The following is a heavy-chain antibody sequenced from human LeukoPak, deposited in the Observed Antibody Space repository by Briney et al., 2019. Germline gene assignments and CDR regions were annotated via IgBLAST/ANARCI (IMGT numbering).Heavy chain of an antibody. CDR1: GYSISTGRY. CDR3: ARSLSTAGIDY. D-gene: IGHD2-2*01. CDR2: IYHSGST. Sequence: PSETLSLTCAVSGYSISTGRYWGWIRQPPGKGLEWIGSIYHSGSTYYNPSLKSRVTISVDTSKNHFSLTLRSVPAADTAVYYCARSLSTAGIDYWGQGTLVTVSS. J-gene: IGHJ4*02. V-gene: IGHV4-38-2*01.